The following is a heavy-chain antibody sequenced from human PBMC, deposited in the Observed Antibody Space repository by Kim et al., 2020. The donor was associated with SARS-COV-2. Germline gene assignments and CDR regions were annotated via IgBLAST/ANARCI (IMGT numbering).Heavy chain of an antibody. CDR3: AREKYNNWFDP. Sequence: NPTYAQGFTGRFVFSLDTSVSTAYLQISSLKAENTAVYYCAREKYNNWFDPWGQGTLVTVSS. D-gene: IGHD5-12*01. V-gene: IGHV7-4-1*02. J-gene: IGHJ5*02. CDR2: NP.